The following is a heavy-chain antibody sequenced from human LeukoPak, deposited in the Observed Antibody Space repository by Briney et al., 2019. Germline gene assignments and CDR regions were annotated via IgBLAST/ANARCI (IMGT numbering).Heavy chain of an antibody. CDR2: IYYSGST. CDR3: ARFGVRGTYYGMDV. CDR1: GGSISSYY. D-gene: IGHD3-10*01. Sequence: SETLSLTCTVSGGSISSYYWSWIRQPPGKGLEWIGYIYYSGSTNYNPSLKSRVTISVDTSKNHFSLNLSSVTAADTAVYYCARFGVRGTYYGMDVWGQGTTVTVSS. V-gene: IGHV4-59*01. J-gene: IGHJ6*02.